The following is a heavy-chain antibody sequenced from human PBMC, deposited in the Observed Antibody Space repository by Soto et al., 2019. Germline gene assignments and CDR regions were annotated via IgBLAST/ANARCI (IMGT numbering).Heavy chain of an antibody. CDR2: IKQDGSEK. V-gene: IGHV3-7*04. CDR3: ARVIAVAGTVYYFDY. Sequence: GGSLRLSCAASGFTFSSYWMSWVRQAPGKGLEWVANIKQDGSEKYYVDSVKGRFTISRDNAKNSLYLQMNSLRAEDTAVYYCARVIAVAGTVYYFDYWGQGTLVTVS. J-gene: IGHJ4*02. D-gene: IGHD6-19*01. CDR1: GFTFSSYW.